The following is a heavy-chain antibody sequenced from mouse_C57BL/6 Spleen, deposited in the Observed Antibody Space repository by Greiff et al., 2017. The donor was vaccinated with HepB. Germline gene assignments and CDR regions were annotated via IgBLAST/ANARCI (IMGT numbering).Heavy chain of an antibody. Sequence: VQLQQSGAELVKPGASVKLSCKASGYTFTSYWMHWVKQRPGQGLEWIGMIHPNSGSTNYNEKFKSKATLTVDKSSSTAYMQLSSLTSEDSAVYYCARWLRFYAMDYWGQGTSVTVSS. D-gene: IGHD2-2*01. CDR2: IHPNSGST. J-gene: IGHJ4*01. CDR1: GYTFTSYW. CDR3: ARWLRFYAMDY. V-gene: IGHV1-64*01.